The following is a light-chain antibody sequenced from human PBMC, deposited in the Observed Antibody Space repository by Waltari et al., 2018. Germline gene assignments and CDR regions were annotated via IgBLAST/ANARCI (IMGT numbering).Light chain of an antibody. CDR1: GSDVGAYMY. CDR3: CSYADGNTYV. V-gene: IGLV2-11*01. Sequence: QSALTQPRSVSGSPGQSVTISCTGTGSDVGAYMYVSWYQHRPGEAPKVMIYDVTYRPSGVPDRFSGSKSGNTASLTISGLRAEDEADYFCCSYADGNTYVFGTGTKVTVL. CDR2: DVT. J-gene: IGLJ1*01.